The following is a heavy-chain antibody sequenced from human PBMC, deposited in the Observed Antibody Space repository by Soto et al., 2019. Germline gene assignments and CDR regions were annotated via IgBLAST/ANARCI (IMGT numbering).Heavy chain of an antibody. CDR3: AGHSSGWLGEY. V-gene: IGHV4-59*08. CDR1: GGSISSYY. D-gene: IGHD6-19*01. Sequence: QVQLQESGPGLVKPSETLSLTCTVSGGSISSYYWCWVRQPPGKGLEWNVYIYYSGSTNYNPSLKSLVTITVDTSKQQVSLNQSSVPGGDTPVYYCAGHSSGWLGEYWGLGTLVTVS. J-gene: IGHJ4*02. CDR2: IYYSGST.